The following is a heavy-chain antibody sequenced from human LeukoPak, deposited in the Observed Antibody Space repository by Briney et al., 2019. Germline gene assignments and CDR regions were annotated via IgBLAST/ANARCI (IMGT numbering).Heavy chain of an antibody. CDR1: GHTFTSYY. V-gene: IGHV1-46*01. D-gene: IGHD6-13*01. Sequence: ASVKVSCKASGHTFTSYYMHWVRQAPGQGLEWIGIINPSGGSTSYAQKFQGRVTMTRDTSTSTVYMELSSLRSEDTAVYYCARVGSWSYFDLWGRGTLVTVSS. J-gene: IGHJ2*01. CDR2: INPSGGST. CDR3: ARVGSWSYFDL.